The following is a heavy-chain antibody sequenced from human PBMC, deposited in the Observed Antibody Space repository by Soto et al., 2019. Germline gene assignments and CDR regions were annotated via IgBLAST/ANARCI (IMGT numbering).Heavy chain of an antibody. Sequence: GGSLRLSCAASGFTFSSYGMHWVRQAPGKGLEWVALISYDGSNKYYADSVKGRFTISRDNSKNTLSLHMNSLRAEDTAVYYCEKRTYYDILTGYDAFDIWGQGTMVTVSS. J-gene: IGHJ3*02. CDR1: GFTFSSYG. D-gene: IGHD3-9*01. CDR3: EKRTYYDILTGYDAFDI. V-gene: IGHV3-30*18. CDR2: ISYDGSNK.